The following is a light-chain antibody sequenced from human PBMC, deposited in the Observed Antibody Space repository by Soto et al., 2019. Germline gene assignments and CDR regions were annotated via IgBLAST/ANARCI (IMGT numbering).Light chain of an antibody. CDR1: STDVGAYDF. Sequence: QSALAQPASVSGSLGQSITISCTGTSTDVGAYDFVSLLQHHPGKAPKLMIYEVSKRPSGVPARFSGSKSGNTASLTISGRKAEEEADYYCTSYTTRRTRAFGTGTKVTVL. J-gene: IGLJ1*01. V-gene: IGLV2-14*01. CDR2: EVS. CDR3: TSYTTRRTRA.